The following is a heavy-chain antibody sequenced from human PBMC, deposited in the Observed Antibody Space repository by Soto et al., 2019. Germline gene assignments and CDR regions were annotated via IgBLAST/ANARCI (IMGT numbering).Heavy chain of an antibody. J-gene: IGHJ4*02. D-gene: IGHD3-10*01. CDR2: ISYDGSNK. Sequence: GGSLRLSCAASGFTFSSYGMHWVRQAPGKGLEWVAVISYDGSNKYYADSVKGRFTISRDNSKNTLYLQMNSLRAEDTAVYYCEKFSGSGSSFDYWGQGTLVTVSS. V-gene: IGHV3-30*18. CDR3: EKFSGSGSSFDY. CDR1: GFTFSSYG.